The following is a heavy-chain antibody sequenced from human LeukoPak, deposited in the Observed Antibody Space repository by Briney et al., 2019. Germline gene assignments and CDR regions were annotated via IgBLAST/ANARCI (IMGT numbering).Heavy chain of an antibody. V-gene: IGHV4-34*01. CDR2: INHSGST. D-gene: IGHD3-10*01. CDR1: GGSFSGYY. J-gene: IGHJ6*03. CDR3: ARDRTAMVRGVIIYYYYYYMDA. Sequence: PSETLSLTCAVYGGSFSGYYWSWIRQPPGKGLEWIGEINHSGSTNYNPSLKSRVTISVDTSKNQFSLKLSSVTAADTAVYYCARDRTAMVRGVIIYYYYYYMDAWGKGTTVTISS.